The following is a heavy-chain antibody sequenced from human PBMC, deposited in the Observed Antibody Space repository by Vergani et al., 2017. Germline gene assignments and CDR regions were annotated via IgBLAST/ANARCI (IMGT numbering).Heavy chain of an antibody. J-gene: IGHJ4*02. D-gene: IGHD4-17*01. CDR3: AKALEDGDYTGIFY. Sequence: EVQLVESGGGVVRPGGSLRLSCAASGFTFSSYAMSWVRQAPGKGLEWVSAISGSCGSTYYADSVKGRFTISRDNSKNTLYLQMNSLRAEDTAVYYCAKALEDGDYTGIFYWGQGTLVTVSS. V-gene: IGHV3-23*04. CDR2: ISGSCGST. CDR1: GFTFSSYA.